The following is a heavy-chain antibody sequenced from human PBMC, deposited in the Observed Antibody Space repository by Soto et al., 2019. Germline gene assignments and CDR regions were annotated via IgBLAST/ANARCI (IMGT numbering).Heavy chain of an antibody. CDR1: GLTVSTNP. Sequence: EGQLVESGGGLVQPGGSLRLSCAASGLTVSTNPMSCVGQAPGKGLEWVSVIYTGGGTHYADSVKGRFTISRDNSKNTLNLQMNSLRPEDTAVHYCARDGSGHWGQGTLVTVSS. CDR3: ARDGSGH. CDR2: IYTGGGT. V-gene: IGHV3-66*01. J-gene: IGHJ4*02.